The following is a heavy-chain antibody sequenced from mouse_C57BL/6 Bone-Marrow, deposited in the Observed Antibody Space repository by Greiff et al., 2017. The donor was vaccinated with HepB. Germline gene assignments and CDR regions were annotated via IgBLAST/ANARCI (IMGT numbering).Heavy chain of an antibody. D-gene: IGHD1-1*01. CDR1: GFTFSDAW. J-gene: IGHJ2*01. CDR3: TRGTTVVATD. V-gene: IGHV6-6*01. CDR2: IRNKANNHAT. Sequence: EVQLVESGGGLVQPGGSMKLSCAASGFTFSDAWMDWVRQSPEKGLEWVAEIRNKANNHATYYAESVKGRFTISRDDSKSSVYLQMNSLRAEDTGIYYCTRGTTVVATDWGQGTTLTVSS.